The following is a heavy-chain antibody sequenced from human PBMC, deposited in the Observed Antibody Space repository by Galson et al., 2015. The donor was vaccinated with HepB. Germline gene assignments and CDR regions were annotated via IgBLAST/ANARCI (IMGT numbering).Heavy chain of an antibody. D-gene: IGHD3-22*01. Sequence: SLRLSCAGSGFTFSNYEMNRVRQAPGKGLEWVSYISSSGGTKYYADSVKGRFTMSRDNAKNSLYLQMNSLRAEDTAVYYCAREGGTYYYDNSGYSPLGYWGQGTLVTVSS. CDR1: GFTFSNYE. CDR3: AREGGTYYYDNSGYSPLGY. CDR2: ISSSGGTK. J-gene: IGHJ4*02. V-gene: IGHV3-48*03.